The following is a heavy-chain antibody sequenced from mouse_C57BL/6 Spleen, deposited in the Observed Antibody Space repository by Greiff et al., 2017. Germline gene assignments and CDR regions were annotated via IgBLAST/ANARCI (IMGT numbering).Heavy chain of an antibody. Sequence: EVQRVESGGGLVQPGGSLKLSCAASGFTFSDYYMYWVRQTPEKRLEWVAYISNGGGSTYYPATVKGRFTISRDKAKSTLYLQMSRLKSEDTAMYYCASLYYGSSYGYFDVWGTGTTVTVSS. V-gene: IGHV5-12*01. CDR1: GFTFSDYY. CDR3: ASLYYGSSYGYFDV. J-gene: IGHJ1*03. CDR2: ISNGGGST. D-gene: IGHD1-1*01.